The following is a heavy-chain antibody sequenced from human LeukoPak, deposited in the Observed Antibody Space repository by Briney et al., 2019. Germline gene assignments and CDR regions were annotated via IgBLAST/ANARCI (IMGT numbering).Heavy chain of an antibody. CDR2: IRQDGSDK. J-gene: IGHJ4*02. CDR3: ARVLSRYCSSAGCYDGVFDY. CDR1: GFTFSDYW. V-gene: IGHV3-7*03. Sequence: GGSLRLSCAASGFTFSDYWMSWVRQAPEKGLERVANIRQDGSDKYYVDSVKGRFTISRDNAKNSRYLQMNSLSAEDTAVYYCARVLSRYCSSAGCYDGVFDYWGQGTLVTVSS. D-gene: IGHD2-2*01.